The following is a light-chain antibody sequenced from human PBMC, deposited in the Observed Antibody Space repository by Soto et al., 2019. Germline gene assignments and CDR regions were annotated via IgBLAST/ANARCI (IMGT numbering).Light chain of an antibody. CDR1: QSVRSN. Sequence: EIVMTQSPATLSASPRERSTLSCRASQSVRSNLAWYQQKPGQAPRLLIYGASTRATGIPARFSGSGSGTEFTLSIGSLQSEDFAVYYCQQYNDWPPTFGQGTKVDIK. V-gene: IGKV3-15*01. CDR3: QQYNDWPPT. J-gene: IGKJ1*01. CDR2: GAS.